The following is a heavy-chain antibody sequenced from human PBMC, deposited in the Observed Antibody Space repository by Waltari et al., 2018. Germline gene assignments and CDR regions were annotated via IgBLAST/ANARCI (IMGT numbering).Heavy chain of an antibody. V-gene: IGHV1-18*01. CDR1: GYTFTNYG. J-gene: IGHJ4*02. CDR3: ARGVPGSWPDYYFDH. D-gene: IGHD3-10*01. Sequence: QVQLVQSGAEVKKPGASVKVSCKASGYTFTNYGISWVRQAPGQGLEWMGWFIVYNSNTNYAQKLQGRVTMTTETSTSTAYMELRSLRSDDTAVYYCARGVPGSWPDYYFDHWGQGTLVTVSS. CDR2: FIVYNSNT.